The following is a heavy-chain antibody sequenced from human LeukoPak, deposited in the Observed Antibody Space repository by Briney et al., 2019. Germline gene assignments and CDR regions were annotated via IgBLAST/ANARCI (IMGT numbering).Heavy chain of an antibody. CDR2: IYYSGST. J-gene: IGHJ5*02. CDR3: AGGEDYYDSRGLNWFDP. D-gene: IGHD3-22*01. Sequence: SETLSLTCTVSGVSISSYYWNWVRQPPGKGLEWIGYIYYSGSTNYNPSLKSRVTTTVDKSKKHFFLNLSTVTAADTPGYSCAGGEDYYDSRGLNWFDPWGQGTLVTVSS. V-gene: IGHV4-59*01. CDR1: GVSISSYY.